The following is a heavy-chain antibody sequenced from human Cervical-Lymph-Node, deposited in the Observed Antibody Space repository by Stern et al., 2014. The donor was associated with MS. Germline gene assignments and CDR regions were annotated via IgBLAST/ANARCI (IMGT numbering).Heavy chain of an antibody. J-gene: IGHJ1*01. CDR1: GGSIGRYY. CDR2: IYHNGNT. Sequence: QVQLQESGPGLVKPSETLSLTCTVSGGSIGRYYWSWVRQPPGKSLEWIGYIYHNGNTTYNPSLKRRVSMSVDPSKNQFSLNLTSVTAADTAVYYCTRDGRSSLSEYFQTWGQGSLVTVSS. V-gene: IGHV4-59*01. D-gene: IGHD6-6*01. CDR3: TRDGRSSLSEYFQT.